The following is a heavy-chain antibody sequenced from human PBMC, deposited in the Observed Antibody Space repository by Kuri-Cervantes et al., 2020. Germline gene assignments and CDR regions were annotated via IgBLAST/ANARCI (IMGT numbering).Heavy chain of an antibody. J-gene: IGHJ3*02. V-gene: IGHV1-45*02. CDR1: GYTFTYRY. CDR3: ARGRSRFMEYNYDAFDI. Sequence: SVKVSCKASGYTFTYRYLHWVRQAPGQALEWMGWITPFNGNTNYAQKFQGRVTLTTDTSTTAHMELRSLRSDDTAMYYCARGRSRFMEYNYDAFDIWGQGTVVTVSS. D-gene: IGHD2/OR15-2a*01. CDR2: ITPFNGNT.